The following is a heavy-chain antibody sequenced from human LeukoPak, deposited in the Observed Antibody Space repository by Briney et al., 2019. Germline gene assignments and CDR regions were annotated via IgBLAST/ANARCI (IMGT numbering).Heavy chain of an antibody. CDR2: IFPGDSDT. Sequence: GESLKISCKGSGYSFTTYWIGWVRQMPGKGLEWIGIIFPGDSDTTYSPSLQGQVTISADTSINTAYLQWSSLRASDTAMYYCARQEQLGNFDYWGQGTLVTVSS. J-gene: IGHJ4*02. V-gene: IGHV5-51*01. CDR3: ARQEQLGNFDY. D-gene: IGHD6-6*01. CDR1: GYSFTTYW.